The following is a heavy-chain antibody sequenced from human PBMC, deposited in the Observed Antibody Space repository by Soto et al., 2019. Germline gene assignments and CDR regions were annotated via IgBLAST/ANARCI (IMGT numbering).Heavy chain of an antibody. D-gene: IGHD6-19*01. J-gene: IGHJ3*01. Sequence: RGGSLRLSCAVSGFTFSNYAMNWVRQSPGKGLEWVSVISGSGGGAYYADSVQGRFTISRDNSKNTLYLQMNSLRAEDTAIYYCVREGSGWYSRGSFDFWGRGTMVTVSS. CDR1: GFTFSNYA. CDR2: ISGSGGGA. CDR3: VREGSGWYSRGSFDF. V-gene: IGHV3-23*01.